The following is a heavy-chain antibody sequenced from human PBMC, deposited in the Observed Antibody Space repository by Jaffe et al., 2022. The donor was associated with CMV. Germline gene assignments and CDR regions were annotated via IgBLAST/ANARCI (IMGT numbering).Heavy chain of an antibody. D-gene: IGHD3-16*01. CDR1: GFTFSNAW. CDR2: IKSKTDGGTT. V-gene: IGHV3-15*01. Sequence: EVQLVESGGGLVKPGGSLRLSCAASGFTFSNAWMSWVRQAPGKGLEWVGRIKSKTDGGTTDYAAPVKGRFTISRDDSKNTLYLQMNSLKTEDTAVYYCTTGPESIMITFGGSDFDYWGQGTLVTVSS. J-gene: IGHJ4*02. CDR3: TTGPESIMITFGGSDFDY.